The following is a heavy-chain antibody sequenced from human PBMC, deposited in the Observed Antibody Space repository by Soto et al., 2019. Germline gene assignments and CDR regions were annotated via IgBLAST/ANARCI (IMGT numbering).Heavy chain of an antibody. V-gene: IGHV4-59*02. CDR1: GDSASTDY. Sequence: SETLSLTCPVSGDSASTDYWSWIRQPPGKGLEWIGYINYSGNTYYNSSLKSRVTISVDTSKNHFSLKLSSVTAADTAIYYCARSYCSDAVSCNWFDPWGQGTLVTVSS. D-gene: IGHD2-15*01. CDR2: INYSGNT. CDR3: ARSYCSDAVSCNWFDP. J-gene: IGHJ5*02.